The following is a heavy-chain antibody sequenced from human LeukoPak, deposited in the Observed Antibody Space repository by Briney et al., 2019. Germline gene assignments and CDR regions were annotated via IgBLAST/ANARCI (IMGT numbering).Heavy chain of an antibody. CDR3: ARVSRRYDFWSGYYAYYFDY. Sequence: GGSLRLSCAASGFTFSSYWMHWVRQAPGKGQVWVSRINSDGSSTSYADSVKGRFTISRDNAKNTLYLQMNSLRAEDTAVYYCARVSRRYDFWSGYYAYYFDYWGQGTLATVSS. D-gene: IGHD3-3*01. CDR1: GFTFSSYW. J-gene: IGHJ4*02. V-gene: IGHV3-74*01. CDR2: INSDGSST.